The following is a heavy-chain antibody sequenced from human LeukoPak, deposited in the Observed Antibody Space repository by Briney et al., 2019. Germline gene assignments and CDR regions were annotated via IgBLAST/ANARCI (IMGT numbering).Heavy chain of an antibody. D-gene: IGHD5-24*01. Sequence: PGGSLRLSCAASGFTFSSYGMHWVRQAPGKGLEWVAFIRYDGSNKYYADSVKGRFTISRDNSKNTLYLQMNSLRAEDTAVYYCANGLSVEMATREGVLDYWGQGTLVTVSS. CDR2: IRYDGSNK. V-gene: IGHV3-30*02. J-gene: IGHJ4*02. CDR1: GFTFSSYG. CDR3: ANGLSVEMATREGVLDY.